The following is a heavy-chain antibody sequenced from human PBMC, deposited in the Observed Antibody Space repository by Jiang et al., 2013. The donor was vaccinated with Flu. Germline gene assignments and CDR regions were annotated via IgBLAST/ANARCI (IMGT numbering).Heavy chain of an antibody. J-gene: IGHJ6*03. V-gene: IGHV3-11*01. CDR3: AKSRSVYGSSGAYYYYYYMDV. Sequence: VQLLESGGGLVKPGGSLRLSCAASGFTFSDYYMTWIRQAPGKGPEWVSYISSSGDTTYYVDSVKGRFTISRDNAKNSLYLQMNSLRAEDTAVYYCAKSRSVYGSSGAYYYYYYMDVWAKGPRSPSP. D-gene: IGHD5/OR15-5a*01. CDR2: ISSSGDTT. CDR1: GFTFSDYY.